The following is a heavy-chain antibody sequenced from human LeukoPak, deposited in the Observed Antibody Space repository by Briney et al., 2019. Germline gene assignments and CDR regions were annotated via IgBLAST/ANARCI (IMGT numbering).Heavy chain of an antibody. Sequence: ASVKVSCKASGYTFTSYGISWVRQAPGQGLEWMGWISAYNGNTNYAQKLQGRVTMTTDTSTSTAYMELRSLRSDDTAVYYCARSPGSCSGGNCYSEAVDYWGQGTLVTVSS. CDR3: ARSPGSCSGGNCYSEAVDY. J-gene: IGHJ4*02. CDR2: ISAYNGNT. V-gene: IGHV1-18*01. D-gene: IGHD2-15*01. CDR1: GYTFTSYG.